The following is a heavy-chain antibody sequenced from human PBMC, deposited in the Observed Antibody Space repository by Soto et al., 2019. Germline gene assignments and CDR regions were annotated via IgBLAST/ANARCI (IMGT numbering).Heavy chain of an antibody. Sequence: GASVKVSCKASGYTFTSYYMHWVRQAPGQGLEWMGIINPSGGSTSYAQKFQGGVTMTRDTSTSTVYMELSSLRSEDTAVYYCARPLYSGYDYHYWGQGTLVTVSS. V-gene: IGHV1-46*01. CDR3: ARPLYSGYDYHY. CDR1: GYTFTSYY. D-gene: IGHD5-12*01. CDR2: INPSGGST. J-gene: IGHJ4*02.